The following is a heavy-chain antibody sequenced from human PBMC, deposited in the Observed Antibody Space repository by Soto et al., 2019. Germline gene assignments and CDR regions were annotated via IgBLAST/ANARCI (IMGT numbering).Heavy chain of an antibody. J-gene: IGHJ4*02. V-gene: IGHV1-69*19. Sequence: QVQLVQSGAEMNKPGSSVKVSCQSSGGTFNTYAMNWVRQAPGQGPEWMGDISPMFGAANYAPKFQGRVTITADESTGTSYMQLSSLTSEDTALYFCAREVQVHTPAFVYWGQGTLVIVSS. CDR2: ISPMFGAA. CDR1: GGTFNTYA. D-gene: IGHD3-10*01. CDR3: AREVQVHTPAFVY.